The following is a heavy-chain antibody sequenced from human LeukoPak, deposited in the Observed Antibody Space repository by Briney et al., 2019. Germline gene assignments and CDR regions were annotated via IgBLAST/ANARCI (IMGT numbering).Heavy chain of an antibody. V-gene: IGHV3-7*01. CDR1: GFTFSSYW. CDR3: ARDKTGGFDY. CDR2: IKQDGSEK. Sequence: GGSLRLSCAASGFTFSSYWMSWVRQAPGRGLEWVVNIKQDGSEKYYVDSVKGRFTISRDNAKNSLYLQMNSLRAEDTAVYHCARDKTGGFDYWGQGTLVTVSS. D-gene: IGHD1-1*01. J-gene: IGHJ4*02.